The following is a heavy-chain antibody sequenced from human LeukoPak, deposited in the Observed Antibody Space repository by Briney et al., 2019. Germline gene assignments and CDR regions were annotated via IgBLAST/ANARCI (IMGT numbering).Heavy chain of an antibody. CDR2: ISGSGGST. CDR1: GFIFKNYA. D-gene: IGHD6-13*01. V-gene: IGHV3-23*01. CDR3: AKDHFREQLVRRLYFDY. Sequence: GGSLRLSCAASGFIFKNYAMTWVRQAPGKGLEWVSAISGSGGSTYYADSVKGRFTISRDNSKNTLYLQMNSLRAEDTAVYYCAKDHFREQLVRRLYFDYWGRGTLVTVSS. J-gene: IGHJ4*02.